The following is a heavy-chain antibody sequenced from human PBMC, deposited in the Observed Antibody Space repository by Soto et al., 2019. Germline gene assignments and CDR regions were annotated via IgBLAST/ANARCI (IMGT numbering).Heavy chain of an antibody. V-gene: IGHV3-48*02. D-gene: IGHD2-15*01. CDR1: GFAFSSYG. Sequence: EVHLVESGGGLVQPGGSLRLSCAASGFAFSSYGMNWVRQAPGKGLEWVSYIGSRSATIYYADSVKGRFTISRDNAKNSLFLQMISRRDEDTAVYYYAGVPPEYSTRGYYYYYGMDVWGQGTTVTVSS. J-gene: IGHJ6*02. CDR2: IGSRSATI. CDR3: AGVPPEYSTRGYYYYYGMDV.